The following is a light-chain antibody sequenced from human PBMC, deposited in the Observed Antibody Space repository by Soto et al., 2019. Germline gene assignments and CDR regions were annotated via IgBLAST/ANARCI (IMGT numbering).Light chain of an antibody. CDR1: SSDVGGYKF. J-gene: IGLJ2*01. V-gene: IGLV2-14*01. CDR3: SPYTRSSYVV. CDR2: EVS. Sequence: QSVLTQPASVSGSPGQSSTISCTGTSSDVGGYKFVSWYQQHPGKAPKLIIYEVSNRPSGVSNRFSGSRAGNAASLTISGLQAEDEADYYCSPYTRSSYVVVGGGTKLTVL.